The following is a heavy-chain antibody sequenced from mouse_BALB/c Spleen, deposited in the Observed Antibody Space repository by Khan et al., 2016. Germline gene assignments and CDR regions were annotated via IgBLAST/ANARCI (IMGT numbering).Heavy chain of an antibody. CDR1: GLTFSSYA. Sequence: EVELVESGGGLVKPGGSLKLSCAASGLTFSSYAMSWVRQTPEKRLEWVASISSGGNTFYPDSLKGRFTISRDNARNILYLQMSSLRSEDTAMYYCTRGVTTVVDYFDYWGQGTTLTVSS. V-gene: IGHV5-6-5*01. CDR3: TRGVTTVVDYFDY. CDR2: ISSGGNT. J-gene: IGHJ2*01. D-gene: IGHD1-1*01.